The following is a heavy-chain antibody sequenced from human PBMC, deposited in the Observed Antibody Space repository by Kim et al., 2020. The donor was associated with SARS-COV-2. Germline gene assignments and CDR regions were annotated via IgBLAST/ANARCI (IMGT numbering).Heavy chain of an antibody. D-gene: IGHD2-2*01. CDR2: IYYSGST. V-gene: IGHV4-30-4*01. Sequence: SETLSLTCTVSGGSISSGDYYWSWIRQPPGKGLEWIGYIYYSGSTYYNPSLKSRVTISVDTSKNQFSLKLSSVTAADTAVYYCATDPGPSPAIVVVPAAPIFGYWGQGTLVTVSS. CDR1: GGSISSGDYY. J-gene: IGHJ4*02. CDR3: ATDPGPSPAIVVVPAAPIFGY.